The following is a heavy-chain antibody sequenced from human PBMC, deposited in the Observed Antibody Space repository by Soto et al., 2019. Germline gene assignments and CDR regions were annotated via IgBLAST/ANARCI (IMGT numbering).Heavy chain of an antibody. CDR1: GYTFTSYW. Sequence: GESLKISCKGSGYTFTSYWIGWVRQMPGKGLEWMGIIYPGDSDTKYSPSFQGQVTISADKSTSTVYLQWSSLKASDTAMYYCAASIFYYGMDVWGQGTTVTVSS. J-gene: IGHJ6*02. V-gene: IGHV5-51*01. CDR3: AASIFYYGMDV. CDR2: IYPGDSDT.